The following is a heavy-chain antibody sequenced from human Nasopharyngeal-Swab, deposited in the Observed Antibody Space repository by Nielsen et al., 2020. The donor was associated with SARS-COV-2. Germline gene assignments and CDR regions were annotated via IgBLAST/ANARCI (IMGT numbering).Heavy chain of an antibody. V-gene: IGHV5-10-1*04. J-gene: IGHJ6*02. CDR1: GYSFTSYW. CDR2: IDPSDSYT. CDR3: ARPQNYGYYGMDV. Sequence: KVSCKGSGYSFTSYWISWVRQMPGKGLEWMGRIDPSDSYTNYSPSFQGRVTISADKSISTAYLQWSSLKASDTAMYYCARPQNYGYYGMDVWGQGTTVTVSS.